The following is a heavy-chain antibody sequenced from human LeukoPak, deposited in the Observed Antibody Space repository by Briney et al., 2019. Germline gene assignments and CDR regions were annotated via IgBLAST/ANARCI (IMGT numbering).Heavy chain of an antibody. CDR1: GGTFSSYA. CDR3: ARQYYDILTGSDDYYYYYMDV. V-gene: IGHV1-69*05. Sequence: SVKVSCKASGGTFSSYAISWVRQAPGQGLEWMGGIIPIFGTANYAQKFQGRVTITTDQSTSTAYMELSSLRSEDTAVYYCARQYYDILTGSDDYYYYYMDVWGKGTTVTVSS. CDR2: IIPIFGTA. D-gene: IGHD3-9*01. J-gene: IGHJ6*03.